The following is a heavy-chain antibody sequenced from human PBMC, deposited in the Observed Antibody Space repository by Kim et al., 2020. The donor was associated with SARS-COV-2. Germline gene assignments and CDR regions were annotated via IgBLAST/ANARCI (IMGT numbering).Heavy chain of an antibody. J-gene: IGHJ4*02. D-gene: IGHD3-3*01. CDR2: IYYSGST. CDR1: GGSISSSSYY. V-gene: IGHV4-39*01. CDR3: ARLEKVPRRFPPQDITIPDIDY. Sequence: SETLSLTCTVSGGSISSSSYYWGWIRQPPGKGLEWIGSIYYSGSTYYNPSLKSRVTISVDTSKNQFSLKLSSVTAADTAVYYCARLEKVPRRFPPQDITIPDIDYWGQGTLVTVSS.